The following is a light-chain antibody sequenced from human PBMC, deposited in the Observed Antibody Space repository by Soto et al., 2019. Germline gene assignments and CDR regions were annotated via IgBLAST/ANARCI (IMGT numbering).Light chain of an antibody. CDR2: AAS. J-gene: IGKJ4*01. CDR3: QQLNSYPLT. Sequence: DIQLTQSPFFLSASVGDRVTIPFRATQGISSSLAWYQQKPGKAPKVLINAASTLQSGVPSRFSGSGSGTDFTLTISSLQPEDFATYYCQQLNSYPLTFGGGTKVDIK. CDR1: QGISSS. V-gene: IGKV1-9*01.